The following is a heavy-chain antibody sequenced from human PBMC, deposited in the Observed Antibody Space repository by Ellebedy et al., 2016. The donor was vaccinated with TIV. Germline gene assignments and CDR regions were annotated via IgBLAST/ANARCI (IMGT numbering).Heavy chain of an antibody. CDR2: ISADSGDT. V-gene: IGHV1-18*01. D-gene: IGHD3-10*01. Sequence: ASVKVSCXASHYTFDRHGVTWVRQARGQGLEWMGWISADSGDTNYAQKFQGRVTLTTDTSTRTAYMELRTLTSDDTAVYYCARDWMVRGVSSFYYGLDVWGQGTTVTVSS. CDR1: HYTFDRHG. J-gene: IGHJ6*02. CDR3: ARDWMVRGVSSFYYGLDV.